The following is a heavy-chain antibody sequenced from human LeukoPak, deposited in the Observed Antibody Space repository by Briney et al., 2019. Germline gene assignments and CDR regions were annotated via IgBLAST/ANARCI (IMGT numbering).Heavy chain of an antibody. V-gene: IGHV1-3*01. CDR1: GYSFTNYA. J-gene: IGHJ4*02. CDR2: INAGNGNR. CDR3: ARGTAMAKFDY. Sequence: ASVKVSCKASGYSFTNYAVNWVRQAPGQRLKWMGWINAGNGNRKYSQEFQGRITISRDTSASTAYMELSSLRSDDTAVYYCARGTAMAKFDYWGQGTLVTVSS. D-gene: IGHD5-18*01.